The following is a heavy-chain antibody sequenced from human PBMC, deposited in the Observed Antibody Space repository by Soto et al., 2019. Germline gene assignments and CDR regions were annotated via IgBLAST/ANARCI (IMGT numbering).Heavy chain of an antibody. CDR1: GGSISSYF. CDR2: IYYSGST. CDR3: ARDLLAVAVTRGFDY. J-gene: IGHJ4*02. V-gene: IGHV4-59*01. D-gene: IGHD6-19*01. Sequence: SETLSLTCTVSGGSISSYFWSWIRQPPGKGLEYIGYIYYSGSTSYSPSLKSRVTVSVDTSKNQFSLKLNSVTAADTAVYYCARDLLAVAVTRGFDYWGQGTLVTVSS.